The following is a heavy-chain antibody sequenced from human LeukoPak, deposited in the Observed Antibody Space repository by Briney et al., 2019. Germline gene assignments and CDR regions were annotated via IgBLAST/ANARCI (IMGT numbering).Heavy chain of an antibody. V-gene: IGHV3-30*02. CDR2: VRNDGFNT. J-gene: IGHJ4*02. CDR3: AKDAGGTYSQAIDY. D-gene: IGHD1-26*01. Sequence: PGGSLRLSCATSGFTFSIYGIHWVRQAPGKGLEWVAFVRNDGFNTYYAGSVKGRFTISRDNSKNTVFLQMNNLRVEDTAVYYCAKDAGGTYSQAIDYWGPGTLVTVSS. CDR1: GFTFSIYG.